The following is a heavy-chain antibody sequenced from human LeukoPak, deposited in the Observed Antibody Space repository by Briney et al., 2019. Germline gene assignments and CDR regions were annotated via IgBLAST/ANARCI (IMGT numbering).Heavy chain of an antibody. V-gene: IGHV4-31*03. J-gene: IGHJ3*02. D-gene: IGHD3-16*02. CDR2: IYYSGST. CDR3: ARGSDYDYVWGSYRSSPDAFDI. CDR1: GGSISSGGYY. Sequence: SETLSLTCTVSGGSISSGGYYWSWIRQHPGKGLEWIGYIYYSGSTYYNPSLKSRVTISVDTSKNQFSLKLSSVTAADTAVYYCARGSDYDYVWGSYRSSPDAFDIWGQGTMVTVSS.